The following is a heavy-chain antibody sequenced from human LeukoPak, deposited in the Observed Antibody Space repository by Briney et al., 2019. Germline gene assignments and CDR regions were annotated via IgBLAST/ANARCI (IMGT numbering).Heavy chain of an antibody. CDR1: GGSISSISYY. CDR2: IYYSGST. D-gene: IGHD5-12*01. CDR3: ARSGYEPRSDAFDI. V-gene: IGHV4-61*05. Sequence: SETLSLTCTVSGGSISSISYYWGWIRQPPGKGLEWIGYIYYSGSTNYNPSLKSRVTISVDTSKNQFSLKLSSVTAADTAVYYCARSGYEPRSDAFDIWGQGTMVTVSS. J-gene: IGHJ3*02.